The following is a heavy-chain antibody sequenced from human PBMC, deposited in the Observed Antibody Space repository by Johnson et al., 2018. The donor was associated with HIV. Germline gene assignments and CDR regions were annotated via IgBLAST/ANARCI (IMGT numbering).Heavy chain of an antibody. CDR2: ISYDGSNK. CDR1: GFTFSSYA. J-gene: IGHJ3*02. D-gene: IGHD3-22*01. V-gene: IGHV3-30*04. Sequence: QAQVLESGGGVVQPGRSLRLSCAASGFTFSSYAMHWVRQAPGQGLAWVAVISYDGSNKYSADSVKGRFTISSAHSKNTLYLQMNSLRAEDTAAYYCARDWDDTAFDIWGQGTMVTVSS. CDR3: ARDWDDTAFDI.